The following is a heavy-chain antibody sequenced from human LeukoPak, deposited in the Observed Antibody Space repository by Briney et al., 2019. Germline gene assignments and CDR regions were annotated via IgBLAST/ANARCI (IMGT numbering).Heavy chain of an antibody. CDR3: AKPVNHYYGMDF. V-gene: IGHV4-59*11. CDR2: IYYSGST. J-gene: IGHJ6*02. Sequence: PSETLSLTCTVSGGSISSHYWSWIRQPPGKGLEWIGYIYYSGSTNYNPSLKSRVTISVDTSKNQFSLKLSSVTAADTAVYYCAKPVNHYYGMDFWGQGTTVAVS. CDR1: GGSISSHY. D-gene: IGHD1-14*01.